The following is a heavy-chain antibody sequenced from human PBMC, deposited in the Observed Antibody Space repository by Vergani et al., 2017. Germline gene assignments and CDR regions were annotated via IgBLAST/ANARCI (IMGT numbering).Heavy chain of an antibody. V-gene: IGHV4-34*01. CDR2: INHSGST. CDR1: GGSFSGYY. Sequence: QVQLQQWGAGLLKPSETLSLTCAVYGGSFSGYYWSWIRQPPGKGLEWIGEINHSGSTNYNPSLKSRVTISVDTSKNQFSLKLSSVTAADTAVYYCARLRVGVADYWGQGTLVTVSS. CDR3: ARLRVGVADY. D-gene: IGHD2-15*01. J-gene: IGHJ4*02.